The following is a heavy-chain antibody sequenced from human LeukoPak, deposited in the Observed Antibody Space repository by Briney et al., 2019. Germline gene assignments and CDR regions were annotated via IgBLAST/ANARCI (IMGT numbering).Heavy chain of an antibody. CDR2: GST. J-gene: IGHJ4*02. Sequence: SETLSLTCTVSGGSISTYYWSWIRQPPGKGLEWIGGSTNYNPSLKSRVTISVDTSKNQFSLKLSSVTAADTAMYYCARGGRRDGYNVWGQGTLVTVSS. D-gene: IGHD5-24*01. CDR3: ARGGRRDGYNV. CDR1: GGSISTYY. V-gene: IGHV4-59*01.